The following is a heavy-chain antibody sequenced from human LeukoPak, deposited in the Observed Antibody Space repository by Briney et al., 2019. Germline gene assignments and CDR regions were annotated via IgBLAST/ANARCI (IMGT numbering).Heavy chain of an antibody. CDR2: IKQNGSDK. J-gene: IGHJ4*02. CDR1: GFTFKSNW. D-gene: IGHD2-8*01. Sequence: GSLRLSCAASGFTFKSNWMSWVRQAPGKGLEWVANIKQNGSDKSYVDSVKGRFTISRDDAKNSLYLQMNSLRVDDTAIYYCADPGVGFWGQGTLVTVSS. CDR3: ADPGVGF. V-gene: IGHV3-7*01.